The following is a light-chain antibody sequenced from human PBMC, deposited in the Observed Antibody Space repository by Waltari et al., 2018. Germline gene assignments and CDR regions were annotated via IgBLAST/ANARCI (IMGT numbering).Light chain of an antibody. J-gene: IGLJ3*02. CDR1: NIGIEG. Sequence: SYVLTRPPSVSVAPGQTARISCGGDNIGIEGLQWYQQRPGQAPLRVVGDECDRPSGNPERISGSKSGNTATLTISRVEAGDEADYHCQVWDNSGDHWVFGGGTKLTVL. CDR2: DEC. V-gene: IGLV3-21*02. CDR3: QVWDNSGDHWV.